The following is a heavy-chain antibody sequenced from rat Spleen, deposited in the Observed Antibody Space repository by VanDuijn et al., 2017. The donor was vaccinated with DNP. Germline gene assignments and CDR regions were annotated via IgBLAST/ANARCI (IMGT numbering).Heavy chain of an antibody. CDR2: ISYSGRT. CDR1: GFSITSHY. CDR3: ARWGDYFDY. V-gene: IGHV3-1*01. Sequence: EVQLQESGPGLVKPSQSLSLTCSVTGFSITSHYWGWIRQFPGNKMEYIGHISYSGRTNYNPSLKRRISITRDTSRNQFFLQLNSVTTEDTATYYCARWGDYFDYWGQGVMVTVSS. J-gene: IGHJ2*01.